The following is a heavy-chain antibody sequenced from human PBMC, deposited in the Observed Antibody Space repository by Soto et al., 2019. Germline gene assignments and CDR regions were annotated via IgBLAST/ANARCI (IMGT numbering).Heavy chain of an antibody. D-gene: IGHD3-10*01. CDR1: GCSISSGGYS. V-gene: IGHV4-30-2*01. Sequence: TLSLTCAVSGCSISSGGYSWSWIRQPPGKGLEWIGYIYHSGSTYYNPSLKSRVTISVDRSKNQFSLKLSSVTAADTAVYYCARGRASLLWFGELSQVDAFDIWGQGTMVTVSS. CDR3: ARGRASLLWFGELSQVDAFDI. J-gene: IGHJ3*02. CDR2: IYHSGST.